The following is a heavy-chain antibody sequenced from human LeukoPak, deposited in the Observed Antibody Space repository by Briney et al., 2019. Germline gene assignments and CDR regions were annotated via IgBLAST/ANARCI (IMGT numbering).Heavy chain of an antibody. CDR2: INAGNGNT. V-gene: IGHV1-3*03. CDR3: ARGGAHCSGGSCYVDV. D-gene: IGHD2-15*01. CDR1: GYTFTSYA. Sequence: EASVKVSCKASGYTFTSYAMHWVRQAPGQRLEWMGWINAGNGNTKYSQEFQGRVTITRDTSTSTAYMELSSLRSEDTAVYYCARGGAHCSGGSCYVDVWGKGTTVTISS. J-gene: IGHJ6*04.